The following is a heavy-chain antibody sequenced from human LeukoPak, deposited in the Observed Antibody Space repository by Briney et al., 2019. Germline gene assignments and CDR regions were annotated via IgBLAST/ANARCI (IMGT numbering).Heavy chain of an antibody. Sequence: SETLSLTCTVSGGSISSSSYYWGWIRQPPGKGLEWIGIIYYSGNTYYNPSLKSRLTISVDTSKNQYSLRLSSVTAADTAVYYCARDSLGAGTVGATSGYWGQGTLVTVSS. CDR2: IYYSGNT. CDR3: ARDSLGAGTVGATSGY. V-gene: IGHV4-39*02. CDR1: GGSISSSSYY. J-gene: IGHJ4*02. D-gene: IGHD1-26*01.